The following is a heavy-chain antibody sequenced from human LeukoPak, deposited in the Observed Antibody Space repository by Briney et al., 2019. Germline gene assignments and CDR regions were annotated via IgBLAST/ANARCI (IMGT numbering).Heavy chain of an antibody. CDR1: GDSISSSSYY. CDR3: GVGRRIFDY. Sequence: SETLSLTCTVSGDSISSSSYYWGWIRQPPGKGLEWIGSIYYSGNTYYNPSLKSRLTISVDTSKNQFSLKLTSVTAADTAVYYCGVGRRIFDYWGQGTLVTVSS. V-gene: IGHV4-39*01. CDR2: IYYSGNT. D-gene: IGHD1-26*01. J-gene: IGHJ4*02.